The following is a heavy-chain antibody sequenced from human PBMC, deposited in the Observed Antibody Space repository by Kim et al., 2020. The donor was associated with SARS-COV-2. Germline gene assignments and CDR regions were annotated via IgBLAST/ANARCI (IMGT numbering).Heavy chain of an antibody. D-gene: IGHD2-15*01. CDR1: GFTFSSYI. V-gene: IGHV3-23*01. CDR3: AKNGRSTSDY. J-gene: IGHJ4*02. CDR2: ISGGGGAI. Sequence: GGSLRLSCAASGFTFSSYIMIWGRQAPGQGLEWVSGISGGGGAIYHADSVKGRFTISRDNSKNTLYLQMNSLRAEDTAIYYCAKNGRSTSDYWGQGTQVTVSS.